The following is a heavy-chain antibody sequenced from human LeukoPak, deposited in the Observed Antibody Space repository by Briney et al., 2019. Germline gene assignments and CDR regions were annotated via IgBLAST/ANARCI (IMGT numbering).Heavy chain of an antibody. CDR3: ARDEYDYVWGSYRRIDY. CDR1: GYTFTGYY. V-gene: IGHV1-2*06. J-gene: IGHJ4*02. D-gene: IGHD3-16*02. CDR2: INPNSGGT. Sequence: GASVKVSCKASGYTFTGYYMHWVRQAPGQGLEWMGRINPNSGGTNYAQKFQGRVTMTRDTSISTAYMELSRLRSDYTAVYYCARDEYDYVWGSYRRIDYWGQGTLVTVSS.